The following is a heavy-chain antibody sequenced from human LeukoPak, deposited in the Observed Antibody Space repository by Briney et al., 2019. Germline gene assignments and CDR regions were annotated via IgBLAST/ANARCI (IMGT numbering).Heavy chain of an antibody. CDR1: GFTFSGSA. J-gene: IGHJ5*02. V-gene: IGHV3-73*01. CDR3: TRVAAAKYNWFDP. CDR2: IRSKANSYAT. D-gene: IGHD6-13*01. Sequence: PGGSLKLSCAASGFTFSGSAMHWVRQASGKGLEWVARIRSKANSYATAYAASVKGRFTISRDDSKNTAYLQMNSLKTEDTAVYYCTRVAAAKYNWFDPWGQGTLVTVSS.